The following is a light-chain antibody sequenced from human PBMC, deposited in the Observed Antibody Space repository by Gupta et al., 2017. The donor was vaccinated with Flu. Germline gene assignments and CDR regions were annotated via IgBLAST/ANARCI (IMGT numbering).Light chain of an antibody. CDR2: AAS. V-gene: IGKV1-39*01. CDR3: QQRYSTPYS. CDR1: QSISRY. J-gene: IGKJ2*03. Sequence: DIQMTQSPSSLSASVGDRVTITCRASQSISRYLYWYQQKPGKAPKLLIYAASRVKSGVPSRFSGSGSGTDFTLTISRRQPEDFATYYCQQRYSTPYSFGQGTKLEIK.